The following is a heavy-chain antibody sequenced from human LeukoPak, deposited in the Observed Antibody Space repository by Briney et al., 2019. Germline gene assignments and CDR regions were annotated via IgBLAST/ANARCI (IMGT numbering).Heavy chain of an antibody. CDR1: GGSISSGGYY. V-gene: IGHV4-31*03. CDR3: AREGGGSYPIDY. D-gene: IGHD1-26*01. J-gene: IGHJ4*02. CDR2: IYYSGST. Sequence: SETLSLTCTVSGGSISSGGYYWSWIRQHPGKGLEWIGYIYYSGSTYYNPSLKSRVTVSVATTKNQFSLQLNSVTPEDTAVYYCAREGGGSYPIDYWGQGTLVTVSS.